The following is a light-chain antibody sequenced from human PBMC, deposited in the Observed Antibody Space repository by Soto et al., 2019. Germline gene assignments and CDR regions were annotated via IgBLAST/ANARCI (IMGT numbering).Light chain of an antibody. CDR1: QSLNSVS. V-gene: IGKV3-20*01. Sequence: EIVLTQSPGTLSLSPGVRATLSCRASQSLNSVSLAWYQQKPGQAPRLLIYGASTRATGIPDRFSGSGSGTDFTLTISRLEPEDFAGDYCQQDGSLLGTFGQGTKVEIK. J-gene: IGKJ1*01. CDR3: QQDGSLLGT. CDR2: GAS.